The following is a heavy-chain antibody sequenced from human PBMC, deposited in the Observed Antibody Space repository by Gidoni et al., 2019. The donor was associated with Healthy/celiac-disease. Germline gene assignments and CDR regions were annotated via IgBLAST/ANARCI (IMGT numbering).Heavy chain of an antibody. Sequence: QVQLQQRGAGLLKPSETLSLTCAVYGGSFSGDYWSWIRQPPGKGLEWIGEINHSGSTNYNPSLKSRVTISLDTSKNPFSLTLTSVTAADTAVYYCASGFCRGGRCYYYYYYMDVWGNGTTVTVSS. CDR2: INHSGST. J-gene: IGHJ6*03. CDR1: GGSFSGDY. V-gene: IGHV4-34*01. CDR3: ASGFCRGGRCYYYYYYMDV. D-gene: IGHD2-15*01.